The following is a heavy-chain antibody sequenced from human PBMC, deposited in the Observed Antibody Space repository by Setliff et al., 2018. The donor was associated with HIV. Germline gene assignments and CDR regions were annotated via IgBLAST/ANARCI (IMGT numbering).Heavy chain of an antibody. CDR3: ARPNYYDSSGSFDY. J-gene: IGHJ4*02. CDR1: GFTVSSNY. V-gene: IGHV3-53*01. CDR2: IYSGGST. Sequence: GGSLRLSCAASGFTVSSNYMSWVRQAPGKGLEWVSVIYSGGSTYYADSVKGRFTISRDNAKNSLYLQMNSLGAEDTAVYYCARPNYYDSSGSFDYWGQGTLVTVSS. D-gene: IGHD3-22*01.